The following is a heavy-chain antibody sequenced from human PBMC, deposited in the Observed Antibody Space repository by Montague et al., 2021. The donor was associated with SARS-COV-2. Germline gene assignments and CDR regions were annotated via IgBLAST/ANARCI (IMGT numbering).Heavy chain of an antibody. CDR3: ATRYNSGWHDALDI. D-gene: IGHD6-19*01. Sequence: SLRLSCAASGLTFNNYAFSWVRRAPGKGLEWVSIIYRGGSITYYADALKGRYTISRDDFKNTVYLQMNSLRADDTAVYYCATRYNSGWHDALDIWGQGTMVTVSS. V-gene: IGHV3-23*03. CDR2: IYRGGSIT. CDR1: GLTFNNYA. J-gene: IGHJ3*02.